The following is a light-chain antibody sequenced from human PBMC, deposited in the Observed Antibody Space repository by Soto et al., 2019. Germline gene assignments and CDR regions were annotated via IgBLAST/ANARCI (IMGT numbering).Light chain of an antibody. J-gene: IGKJ4*01. Sequence: EIVLTQSPGTLSFSPGEIATLSCRASQSVSSSYLAWYQQKPGQAPRLLIYGASSRATGIPDRFSGSGSGTDFTLTISRLEPEDFAVYYCQQYGSSPFTFGGGTKVDIK. CDR3: QQYGSSPFT. V-gene: IGKV3-20*01. CDR1: QSVSSSY. CDR2: GAS.